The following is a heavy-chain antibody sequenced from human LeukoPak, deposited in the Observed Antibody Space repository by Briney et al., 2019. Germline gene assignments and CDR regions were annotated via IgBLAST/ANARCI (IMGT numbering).Heavy chain of an antibody. D-gene: IGHD3-22*01. J-gene: IGHJ4*02. Sequence: GASVKVSCKASGYTFTGYYMHWVRQAPGQGLEWMGWINPNSGGTNYAQKFQGRVTMTRDTSISTAYMELSRLRSDDTAVYYCARDFTWASYYDSSGYQPFDYWGQGTLVTASS. CDR2: INPNSGGT. CDR3: ARDFTWASYYDSSGYQPFDY. V-gene: IGHV1-2*02. CDR1: GYTFTGYY.